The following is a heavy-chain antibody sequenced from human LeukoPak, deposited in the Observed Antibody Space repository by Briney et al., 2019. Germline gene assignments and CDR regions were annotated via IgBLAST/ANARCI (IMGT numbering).Heavy chain of an antibody. CDR2: INHSGST. J-gene: IGHJ4*02. D-gene: IGHD5-18*01. CDR3: ARYSYGLGY. Sequence: PSETLSLTCAVYGGSFSGYYWSWIRQPPGKGLEWIGEINHSGSTNYNPSLKSRDTISVDTSKNQFSLKLSSVTAADTAVYYCARYSYGLGYWGQGTLVTVSS. V-gene: IGHV4-34*01. CDR1: GGSFSGYY.